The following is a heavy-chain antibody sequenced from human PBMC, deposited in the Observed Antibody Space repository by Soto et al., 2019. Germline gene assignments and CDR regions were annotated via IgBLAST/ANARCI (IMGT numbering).Heavy chain of an antibody. Sequence: QVQLVQSGAEVKKPGASVKVSCKASGYTFTSYYMHWVRQAPGQGLEWMGIINPSGGSTSYAQKFQGRVTMTRDTSTSTVYMELSSLRSEDTAVYYCARYRVYDCSGGSCYQESFDYWGQGTLVTVSS. CDR3: ARYRVYDCSGGSCYQESFDY. J-gene: IGHJ4*02. V-gene: IGHV1-46*01. CDR2: INPSGGST. CDR1: GYTFTSYY. D-gene: IGHD2-15*01.